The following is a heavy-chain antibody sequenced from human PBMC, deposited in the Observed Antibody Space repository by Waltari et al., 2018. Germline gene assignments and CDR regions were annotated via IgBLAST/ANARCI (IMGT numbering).Heavy chain of an antibody. CDR2: IYYSGST. Sequence: QLQLQESGPGLVKPSETLSLTCTVSGGSISSSSYYWGWIRQPPGKGLEWIGSIYYSGSTYYNPSLKRRVTIAVDTSKNQFSLKLSSVTAADTAVYYCARDIVTIFGVVTLNWFDPWGQGTLVTVSS. J-gene: IGHJ5*02. V-gene: IGHV4-39*07. CDR3: ARDIVTIFGVVTLNWFDP. CDR1: GGSISSSSYY. D-gene: IGHD3-3*01.